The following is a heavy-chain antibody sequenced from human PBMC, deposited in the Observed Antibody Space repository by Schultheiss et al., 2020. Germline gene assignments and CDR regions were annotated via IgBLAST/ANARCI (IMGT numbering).Heavy chain of an antibody. CDR1: GFTFDDYV. CDR3: AKEARVRSSGIDY. V-gene: IGHV3-23*01. J-gene: IGHJ4*02. Sequence: RGSLRLSCAASGFTFDDYVMSWVRQAPGKGLEWVSAISGSGGGKYYADSVKGRFAISRDNSKNTLYLQMNSLRAEDTAVYYCAKEARVRSSGIDYWGQGTLVTVSS. CDR2: ISGSGGGK. D-gene: IGHD6-6*01.